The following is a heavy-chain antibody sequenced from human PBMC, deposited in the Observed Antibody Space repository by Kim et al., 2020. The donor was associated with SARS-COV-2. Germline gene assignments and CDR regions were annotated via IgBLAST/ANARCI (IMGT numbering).Heavy chain of an antibody. CDR2: INPNSGGT. J-gene: IGHJ6*02. CDR3: ARRVYGDYGMDV. V-gene: IGHV1-2*02. CDR1: GYTFTGYY. D-gene: IGHD4-17*01. Sequence: ASVKVSCKASGYTFTGYYMHWVRQAPGQGLEWMGGINPNSGGTNYAQKFQGRVTMTRDTSISTAYMELSRLRSDDTAVYYCARRVYGDYGMDVWGQGTTVTVSS.